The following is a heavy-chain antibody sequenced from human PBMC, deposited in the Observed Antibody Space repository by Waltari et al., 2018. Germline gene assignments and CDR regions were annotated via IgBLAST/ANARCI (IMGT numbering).Heavy chain of an antibody. J-gene: IGHJ3*02. CDR2: IYHSGST. CDR3: ARPFQTTLNAFDI. V-gene: IGHV4-59*08. D-gene: IGHD4-17*01. Sequence: QVQLQESGPGLVKPSETLSLTCTVSGGSISSHYWSWIRQPPGKGLEWIGSIYHSGSTYYNPSLKSRVTISVDTSKNQFSLKLSSVTAADTAVYYCARPFQTTLNAFDIWGQGTMVTVSS. CDR1: GGSISSHY.